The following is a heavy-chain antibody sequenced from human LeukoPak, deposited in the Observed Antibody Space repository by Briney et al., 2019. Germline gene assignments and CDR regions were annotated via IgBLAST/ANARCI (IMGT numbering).Heavy chain of an antibody. D-gene: IGHD1-7*01. CDR3: ARDITGTTSNFDY. Sequence: GASVKVSCKASGYTFTNYDINWVRQATGQGLEWMGWMNPNSGNTGYAQRFQGRVTITRNTSISTAYMELSSLRSEDTAVYYCARDITGTTSNFDYWGQGTLVTVSS. CDR1: GYTFTNYD. CDR2: MNPNSGNT. J-gene: IGHJ4*02. V-gene: IGHV1-8*02.